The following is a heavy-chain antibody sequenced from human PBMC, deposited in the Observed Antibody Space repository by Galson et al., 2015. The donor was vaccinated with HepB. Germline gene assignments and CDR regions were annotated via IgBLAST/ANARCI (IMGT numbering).Heavy chain of an antibody. CDR2: IKSRSDGGTT. CDR1: GFTFRNAW. CDR3: TTDHSSGSFVGY. Sequence: SLRLSCAASGFTFRNAWMSWVRQAPGKGLEWIGRIKSRSDGGTTDYAAPVKGRFTISRDDSKNTLYLQMDSLQTEDTAVYFCTTDHSSGSFVGYWGQGTLVTVSA. V-gene: IGHV3-15*01. J-gene: IGHJ4*02. D-gene: IGHD6-19*01.